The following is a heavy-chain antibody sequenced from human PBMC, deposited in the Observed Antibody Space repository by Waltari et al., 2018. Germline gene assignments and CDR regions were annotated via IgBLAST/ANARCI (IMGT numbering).Heavy chain of an antibody. CDR3: ARAVLYYGSGSFDY. CDR2: INPNSGGT. V-gene: IGHV1-2*06. CDR1: GYTFTGYY. J-gene: IGHJ4*02. D-gene: IGHD3-10*01. Sequence: QVQLVQSGAEVKKPGASVKVSCKASGYTFTGYYMHWVRQAPGQGLEWMGRINPNSGGTNYAQKFQGRVTITRNTSISTAYMELSSLRSEDTAVYYCARAVLYYGSGSFDYWGQGTLVTVSS.